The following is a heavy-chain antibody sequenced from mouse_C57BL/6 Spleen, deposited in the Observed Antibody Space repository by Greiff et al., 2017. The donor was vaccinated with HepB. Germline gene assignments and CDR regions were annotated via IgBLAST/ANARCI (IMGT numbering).Heavy chain of an antibody. CDR2: ISDGGSYT. CDR3: ARVYGYDQGFDY. D-gene: IGHD2-2*01. V-gene: IGHV5-4*03. J-gene: IGHJ2*01. CDR1: GFTFSSYA. Sequence: EVMLVESGGGLVKPGGSLKLSCAASGFTFSSYAMSWVRQTPEKRLEWVATISDGGSYTYYPDNVKGRFTISRDNAKNNLYLQMSHLKSEDTAMYYCARVYGYDQGFDYWGQGTTLTVSS.